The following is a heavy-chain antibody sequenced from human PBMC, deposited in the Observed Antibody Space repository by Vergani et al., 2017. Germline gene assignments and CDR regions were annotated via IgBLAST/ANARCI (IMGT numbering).Heavy chain of an antibody. CDR3: ARAWELLPLNYYYGMDV. CDR1: GFTVSSNY. Sequence: EVQLLESGGGLVQPGGSLRLSCAASGFTVSSNYMSWVRQAPGKGLEWVSVIYSGGSTYYADSVKGRFTISRDNSKNTLYLQMNSLRAEDTAVYYCARAWELLPLNYYYGMDVWGQGTTVTVSS. CDR2: IYSGGST. V-gene: IGHV3-66*01. D-gene: IGHD1-26*01. J-gene: IGHJ6*02.